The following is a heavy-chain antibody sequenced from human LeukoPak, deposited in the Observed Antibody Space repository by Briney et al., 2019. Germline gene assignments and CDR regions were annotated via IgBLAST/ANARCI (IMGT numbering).Heavy chain of an antibody. J-gene: IGHJ5*02. V-gene: IGHV3-21*01. Sequence: AGSLRLSCAASGFTFSSYSRNWVRQAPGKGLEWVASISSSSSYIYYADSVKGRFTISRDNAKNSLYLQMNSLRAEDTAVYYCARVSRTTVTTGWFDPWGQGTLVTVSS. CDR1: GFTFSSYS. CDR2: ISSSSSYI. D-gene: IGHD4-17*01. CDR3: ARVSRTTVTTGWFDP.